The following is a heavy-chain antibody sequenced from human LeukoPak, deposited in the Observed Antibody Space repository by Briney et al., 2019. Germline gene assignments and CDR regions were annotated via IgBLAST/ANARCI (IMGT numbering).Heavy chain of an antibody. CDR1: GYTFTSYG. D-gene: IGHD3-10*01. V-gene: IGHV1-18*01. CDR2: TSAYNGNT. J-gene: IGHJ3*02. CDR3: ASGLSMVRGVIIAFDI. Sequence: ASVKVSCKASGYTFTSYGISWVRQAPGQGLEWMGWTSAYNGNTNYAQKLQGRVTMTTDTSTSTAYMELSSLRSEDAAVYYCASGLSMVRGVIIAFDIWGQGTMVTVSS.